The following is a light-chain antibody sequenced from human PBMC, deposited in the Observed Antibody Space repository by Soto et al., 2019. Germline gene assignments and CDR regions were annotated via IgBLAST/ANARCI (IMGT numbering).Light chain of an antibody. J-gene: IGLJ1*01. CDR3: CSYAGSPYV. V-gene: IGLV2-11*01. CDR1: SSDVDIYNS. CDR2: DVS. Sequence: QSALTQPRSVSGSPGRSVTISCTGTSSDVDIYNSVSWYQQYPGKAPKLMIYDVSKRPSGVPDRFSGSKSGNTASLTISKLQAEDEADYYCCSYAGSPYVFGTGTKVTVL.